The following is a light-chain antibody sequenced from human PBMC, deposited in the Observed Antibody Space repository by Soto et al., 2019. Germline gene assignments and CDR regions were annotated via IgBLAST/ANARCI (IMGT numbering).Light chain of an antibody. CDR1: QGVTTN. J-gene: IGKJ5*01. Sequence: EIVMTQSPASLSVSPGERVTLSCRAGQGVTTNFAWYQQKSGQSPRLLIYDVSTRATGVPARFSGTGSETDFTLTISSLEPEDFAVYYCQQRNVWPPVTFGQGTRLEIK. CDR3: QQRNVWPPVT. CDR2: DVS. V-gene: IGKV3-15*01.